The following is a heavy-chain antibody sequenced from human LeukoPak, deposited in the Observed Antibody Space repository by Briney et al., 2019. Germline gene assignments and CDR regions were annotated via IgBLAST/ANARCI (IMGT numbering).Heavy chain of an antibody. CDR2: INTRSSSS. D-gene: IGHD6-13*01. V-gene: IGHV3-21*01. CDR1: GFIFSIYN. CDR3: AKGRTSGSSWPFDS. J-gene: IGHJ4*02. Sequence: GGSLRLSCAASGFIFSIYNMNWVRQAPGKGLEWVSSINTRSSSSYYADSVKGRFTISRDNAKNSLYLQMNSLRVEDSAVYYCAKGRTSGSSWPFDSWGQGTLVTVSS.